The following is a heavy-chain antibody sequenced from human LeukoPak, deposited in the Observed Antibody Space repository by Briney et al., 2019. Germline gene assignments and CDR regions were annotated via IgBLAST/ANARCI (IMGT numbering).Heavy chain of an antibody. CDR2: ISSSGHKT. Sequence: GGSLRLSCVDSRFNLNTYAVNWVRQAPGKGLEWVSAISSSGHKTYHADSVRGRFTISRDNSKNTVFLQMNSLRADDTAVYYCATVKRDCSGGTCYSYDYGGQGTLVTVSS. D-gene: IGHD2-15*01. V-gene: IGHV3-23*01. CDR3: ATVKRDCSGGTCYSYDY. CDR1: RFNLNTYA. J-gene: IGHJ4*02.